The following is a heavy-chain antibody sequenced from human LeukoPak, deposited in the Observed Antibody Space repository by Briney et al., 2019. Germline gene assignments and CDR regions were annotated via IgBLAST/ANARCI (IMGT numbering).Heavy chain of an antibody. D-gene: IGHD1-26*01. CDR2: GGNSGGT. CDR3: AKNGQSGFSFDP. CDR1: GFTFSNAW. V-gene: IGHV4-34*08. Sequence: AGGSLRLSCAASGFTFSNAWMSWIRQPPGKGLEWIGEGGNSGGTKFNPSLKSRVTISADTSKNQFSLKLSSVTAADTAVYYCAKNGQSGFSFDPWGQGTLVTVSS. J-gene: IGHJ5*02.